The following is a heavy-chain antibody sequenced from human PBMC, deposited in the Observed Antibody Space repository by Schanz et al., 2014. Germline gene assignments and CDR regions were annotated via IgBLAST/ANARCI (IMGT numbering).Heavy chain of an antibody. V-gene: IGHV3-66*01. CDR3: ARRKHAFDI. CDR2: IYTSGST. J-gene: IGHJ3*02. Sequence: EVQVVESGGGLVQPGGSLRLSCAASGFSFVDAWMSWVRQAPGRGLEWVSVIYTSGSTYYADSVRGRFTFSRDNSKNTLYLQMNSLRAEDTAVYYCARRKHAFDIWGQGTMVTVSS. CDR1: GFSFVDAW.